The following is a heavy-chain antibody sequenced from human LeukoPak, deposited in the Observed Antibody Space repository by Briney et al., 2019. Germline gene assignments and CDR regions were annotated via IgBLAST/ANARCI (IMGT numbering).Heavy chain of an antibody. CDR3: ATYRQVLLPFES. Sequence: GGSLRLSCAASGFTFSKYAMTWVRQAPGKGLEWVSAISSSTLKIYYADSVKGRFTISRDNSKNTLYLQMNSLRAEDTAIYYCATYRQVLLPFESWGQGTLVTVSS. D-gene: IGHD2-8*02. V-gene: IGHV3-23*01. CDR2: ISSSTLKI. CDR1: GFTFSKYA. J-gene: IGHJ4*02.